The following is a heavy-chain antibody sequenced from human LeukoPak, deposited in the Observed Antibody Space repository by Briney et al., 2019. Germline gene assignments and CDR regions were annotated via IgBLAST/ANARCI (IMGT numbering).Heavy chain of an antibody. CDR1: GFSFSSHS. J-gene: IGHJ4*02. Sequence: GGSLRLSCAASGFSFSSHSMNWVRQAPGKGPEWISYISSSGSTIYYADSVRGRFTVSRDNAENSLYLKMNRLRADDTDVYYCARLSGTSGTTSRVLHYWGQGALVTVSS. V-gene: IGHV3-48*04. D-gene: IGHD1-1*01. CDR3: ARLSGTSGTTSRVLHY. CDR2: ISSSGSTI.